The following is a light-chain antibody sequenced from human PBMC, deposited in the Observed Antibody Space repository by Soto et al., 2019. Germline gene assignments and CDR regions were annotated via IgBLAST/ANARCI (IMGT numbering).Light chain of an antibody. Sequence: QSALTQPASVSGSPGQSITISCTGTSSDVGSHNLVSWYQQHPGKAPKFIIYEGTKRPSGVSNRFSGSKSGNTASLTFSGLQAEDEADYYCCSYAGSTTFVMFGGGTKLTVL. CDR2: EGT. V-gene: IGLV2-23*03. J-gene: IGLJ3*02. CDR3: CSYAGSTTFVM. CDR1: SSDVGSHNL.